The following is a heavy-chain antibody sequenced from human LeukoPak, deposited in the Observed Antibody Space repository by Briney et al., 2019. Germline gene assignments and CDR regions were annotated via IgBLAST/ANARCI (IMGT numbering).Heavy chain of an antibody. CDR1: GGSISSSYW. Sequence: SGTLSLTCAVSGGSISSSYWWSWVRQPPGKGLERIGEIYHSGSTKYNPSLKSRVTISVDESKNQFSLKLSSVTAADTAMYYCARDGSARYYFDYWGQGTLVTVSS. V-gene: IGHV4-4*02. CDR3: ARDGSARYYFDY. J-gene: IGHJ4*02. CDR2: IYHSGST.